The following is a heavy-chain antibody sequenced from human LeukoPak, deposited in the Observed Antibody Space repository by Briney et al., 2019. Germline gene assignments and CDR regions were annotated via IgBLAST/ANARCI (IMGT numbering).Heavy chain of an antibody. CDR1: GYTFTGYY. D-gene: IGHD3-22*01. V-gene: IGHV1-2*02. CDR2: INPNSGGT. Sequence: ASVKVSCKASGYTFTGYYMHWVRQAPGKGLEWMGWINPNSGGTSYAQKFQGRVTMTRDTSISTAYMELSRLRSDDTAVYYCARVFGYYYDSSGYTSFDYWGQGTLVTVSS. CDR3: ARVFGYYYDSSGYTSFDY. J-gene: IGHJ4*02.